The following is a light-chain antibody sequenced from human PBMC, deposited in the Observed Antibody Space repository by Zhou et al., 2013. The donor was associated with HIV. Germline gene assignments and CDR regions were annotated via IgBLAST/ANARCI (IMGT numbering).Light chain of an antibody. CDR1: QSVSSRS. J-gene: IGKJ2*01. CDR3: QQYDTWPS. CDR2: GAS. V-gene: IGKV3-20*01. Sequence: EIVLTQSPGTLSLSPGERATLSCRASQSVSSRSLAWYQHQPGQAPRLLIYGASTRSTGIPDRFSGSGSGTDFSLTISRLEPEDFALYYCQQYDTWPSFGQGTKLQIK.